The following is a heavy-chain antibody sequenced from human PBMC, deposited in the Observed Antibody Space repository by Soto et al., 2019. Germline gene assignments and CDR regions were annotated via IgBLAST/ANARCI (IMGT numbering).Heavy chain of an antibody. Sequence: VGALRLSWASSCCTISRYWLRLVHPPPGRGLLWVSHMDGDGYSTTYADSVKGRFTISRDNAKNTLYLQMNSLRAGDTAVYYCVRDDFGLGIDYWGLGTLVTVSS. D-gene: IGHD1-26*01. V-gene: IGHV3-74*01. CDR3: VRDDFGLGIDY. CDR1: CCTISRYW. J-gene: IGHJ4*02. CDR2: MDGDGYST.